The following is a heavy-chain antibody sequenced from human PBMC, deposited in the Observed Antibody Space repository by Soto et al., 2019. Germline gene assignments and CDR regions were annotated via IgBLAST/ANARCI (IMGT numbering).Heavy chain of an antibody. CDR2: IYCDDDK. Sequence: QITLKESGPTLVKPTQTLTLTCTFSGFSLSTSGVGVGWIRQPPGKALEWLVLIYCDDDKRHSPSLKSRLTITKDTSKNQVVLTMTNMDPVDTATYYCAHITYGSRCHTSSFDYWGQGSLVTVSS. J-gene: IGHJ4*02. V-gene: IGHV2-5*02. CDR1: GFSLSTSGVG. CDR3: AHITYGSRCHTSSFDY. D-gene: IGHD3-10*01.